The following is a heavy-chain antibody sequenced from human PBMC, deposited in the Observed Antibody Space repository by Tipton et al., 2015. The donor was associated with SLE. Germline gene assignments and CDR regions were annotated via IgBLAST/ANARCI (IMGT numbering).Heavy chain of an antibody. CDR2: IYHSGTT. CDR1: GASISGGGYS. J-gene: IGHJ4*02. V-gene: IGHV4-30-2*01. Sequence: TLSLTCTVSGASISGGGYSWNWIRQPPGKGLEWIGYIYHSGTTYYNPSLKSRVTLSVDKSKNQFSLKLSSVTAADTAVYYCARGDSYGGVFDSWGQGTLVTVSS. CDR3: ARGDSYGGVFDS. D-gene: IGHD5-18*01.